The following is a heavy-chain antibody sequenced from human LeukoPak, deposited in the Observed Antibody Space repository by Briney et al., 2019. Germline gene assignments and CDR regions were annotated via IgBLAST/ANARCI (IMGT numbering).Heavy chain of an antibody. V-gene: IGHV4-4*02. CDR3: AISTAWRYYFDY. Sequence: SGTLSLTCAVSGGSISSSNWWSWVRQPPGKGLEWIGEIYHGGNTNYNPSLKSRVTISVDKSENQFSLKLSSVTAADTAVYYCAISTAWRYYFDYWGQGTLVTVSS. CDR1: GGSISSSNW. D-gene: IGHD5-18*01. CDR2: IYHGGNT. J-gene: IGHJ4*02.